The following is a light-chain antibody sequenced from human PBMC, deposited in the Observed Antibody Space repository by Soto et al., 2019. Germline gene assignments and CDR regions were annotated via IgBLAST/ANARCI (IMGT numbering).Light chain of an antibody. CDR3: SSYTSSSTSRV. J-gene: IGLJ2*01. CDR1: SSDVGGYNY. CDR2: DVS. V-gene: IGLV2-14*01. Sequence: QSALTQPASVSGSPGQSITISCTGTSSDVGGYNYVSWYQQHPGKAPKLIIYDVSNRPSGVSNRFSGSKSGNTASLTISGLQAEDEADYYCSSYTSSSTSRVFGGGTKLTVL.